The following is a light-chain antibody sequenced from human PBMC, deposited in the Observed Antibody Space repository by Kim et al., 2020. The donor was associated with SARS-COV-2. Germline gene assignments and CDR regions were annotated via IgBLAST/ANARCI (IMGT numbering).Light chain of an antibody. V-gene: IGKV2-28*01. CDR2: LVS. J-gene: IGKJ2*01. Sequence: GEPASISCRSSQGLLCSNGDIYLSWYLQKPGQSPQLLIYLVSNRASGVPDRCSGSGSGTDFTLKISRVEAEDVEVYFCMQTLQTPTFGQGTKLEI. CDR1: QGLLCSNGDIY. CDR3: MQTLQTPT.